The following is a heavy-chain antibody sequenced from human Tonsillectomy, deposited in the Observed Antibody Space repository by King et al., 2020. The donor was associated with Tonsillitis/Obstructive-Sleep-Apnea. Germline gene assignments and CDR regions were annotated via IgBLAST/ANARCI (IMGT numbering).Heavy chain of an antibody. J-gene: IGHJ4*02. D-gene: IGHD2-21*01. CDR1: GYTFTRYY. CDR2: INPSSGIA. CDR3: ARHDVVGRYIDS. Sequence: QLVQSGAEVMTPGASVNVSCKASGYTFTRYYIHWVRQARGQGLEWMGIINPSSGIATYAQKFQGRLTMTSDTSASTTYLELSSLRSEDTAVYFCARHDVVGRYIDSWGQGTLVTVSS. V-gene: IGHV1-46*01.